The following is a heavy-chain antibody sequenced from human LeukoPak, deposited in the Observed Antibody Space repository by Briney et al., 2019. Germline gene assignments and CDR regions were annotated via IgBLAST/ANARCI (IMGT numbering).Heavy chain of an antibody. CDR1: GGSKRRYY. V-gene: IGHV4-59*07. CDR2: IYYSVST. CDR3: ARSHDYGYYATIDY. J-gene: IGHJ4*01. Sequence: SDTLSLTCTVCGGSKRRYYWRWLRHPPEEGLEGIGYIYYSVSTNYNPSLKSRVTISVDTSKNQFSLKLSSVTAADTAVYYCARSHDYGYYATIDYWGQGALGTVSS. D-gene: IGHD4-17*01.